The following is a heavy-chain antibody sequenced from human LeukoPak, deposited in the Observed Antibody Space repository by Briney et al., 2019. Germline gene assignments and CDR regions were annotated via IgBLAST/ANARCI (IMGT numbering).Heavy chain of an antibody. V-gene: IGHV4-38-2*02. CDR1: GGSISSYY. J-gene: IGHJ4*02. Sequence: PSETLSLTCTVSGGSISSYYWGWIRQPPGKGLEWIGSIYHSGSTYYNPSLKSRVTISVDTSKNQFSLKLSSVTAADTAVYYCARARTSGYYYDGMVYYFDYWGQGTLVTVSS. CDR3: ARARTSGYYYDGMVYYFDY. D-gene: IGHD3-22*01. CDR2: IYHSGST.